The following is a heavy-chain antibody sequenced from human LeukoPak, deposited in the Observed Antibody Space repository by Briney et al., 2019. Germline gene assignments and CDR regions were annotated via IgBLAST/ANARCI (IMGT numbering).Heavy chain of an antibody. V-gene: IGHV3-33*01. D-gene: IGHD3-22*01. CDR3: ARTAYYYDSSGYDDAFDI. Sequence: GGSLRLSCAASGFTFSSYGMHWVRQAPGKGLEWVAVIWYDGSNKYYADSVKGRFTISRDNSKNTLYLQMNSLRAEDTAVYYCARTAYYYDSSGYDDAFDIWGQGTMVTVSS. J-gene: IGHJ3*02. CDR1: GFTFSSYG. CDR2: IWYDGSNK.